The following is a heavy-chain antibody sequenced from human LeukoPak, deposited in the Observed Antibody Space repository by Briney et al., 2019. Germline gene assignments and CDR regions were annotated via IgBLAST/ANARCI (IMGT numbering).Heavy chain of an antibody. J-gene: IGHJ3*02. Sequence: GASVKVSCKASGGTFSSYAISWVRQAPGQGLEWMGGIIPIFGTANYAQKFQGRVTITADESTSTAYMELSSLRSEDTAVYYCARDRGSWAAVNDAFDIWGQGTMVTVSS. V-gene: IGHV1-69*01. CDR2: IIPIFGTA. D-gene: IGHD2-15*01. CDR3: ARDRGSWAAVNDAFDI. CDR1: GGTFSSYA.